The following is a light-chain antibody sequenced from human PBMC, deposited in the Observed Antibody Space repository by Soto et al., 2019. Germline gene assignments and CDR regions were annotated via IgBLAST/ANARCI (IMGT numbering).Light chain of an antibody. CDR1: QSVASR. Sequence: EIVLTHSPATLSLSPWGSATLSCSSSQSVASRLGWYQQKPGQAPRLLIYGASTRATGIPARFSGGGSGTEFTLTISSLQSEDFAVYYCQQYDNWPPWTFGQGTKVDIK. V-gene: IGKV3-15*01. J-gene: IGKJ1*01. CDR2: GAS. CDR3: QQYDNWPPWT.